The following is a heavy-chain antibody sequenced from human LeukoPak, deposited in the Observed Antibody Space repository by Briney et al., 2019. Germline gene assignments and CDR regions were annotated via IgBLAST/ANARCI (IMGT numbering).Heavy chain of an antibody. CDR2: ISACNGNT. CDR1: GYTFTSYG. J-gene: IGHJ4*02. CDR3: ARGTLWGSSGYYPFDY. D-gene: IGHD3-22*01. V-gene: IGHV1-18*01. Sequence: ASVKVSCKASGYTFTSYGISWVRQAPGQGLEWMGWISACNGNTNYAQKLQGRVTMTTDTSTSTAYMELRSLRSDDTAVYYCARGTLWGSSGYYPFDYWGQGTLVTVSS.